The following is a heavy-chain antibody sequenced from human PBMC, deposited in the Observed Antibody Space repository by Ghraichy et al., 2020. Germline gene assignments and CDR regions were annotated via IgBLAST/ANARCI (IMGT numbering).Heavy chain of an antibody. V-gene: IGHV3-23*01. CDR3: ARIFYYDSSGYGGVFDY. CDR1: GFTFSSYA. D-gene: IGHD3-22*01. Sequence: GGSLRLSCAASGFTFSSYAMSWVRQAPGKGLEWVSAISGSGGSTYYADSVKGRFTISRDNSKNTLYLQMNSLRAEDTAVYYCARIFYYDSSGYGGVFDYWGQGTLVTVSS. CDR2: ISGSGGST. J-gene: IGHJ4*02.